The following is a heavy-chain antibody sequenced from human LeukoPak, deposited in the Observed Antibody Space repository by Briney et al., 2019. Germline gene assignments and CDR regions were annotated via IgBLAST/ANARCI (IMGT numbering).Heavy chain of an antibody. CDR2: VNPKSGDT. CDR1: GYTFTDYF. Sequence: GASVKVSCKASGYTFTDYFLHWVRQAPGQGLEWMGWVNPKSGDTNYAQKFQGRVTMTRDTSVTTGYMELRRLTSDDTAVYYCATYSGTYLTLWTAFDIWGQGTMVTVSS. V-gene: IGHV1-2*02. J-gene: IGHJ3*02. D-gene: IGHD1-26*01. CDR3: ATYSGTYLTLWTAFDI.